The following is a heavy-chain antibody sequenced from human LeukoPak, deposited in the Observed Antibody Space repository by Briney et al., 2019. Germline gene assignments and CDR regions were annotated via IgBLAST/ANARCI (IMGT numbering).Heavy chain of an antibody. CDR1: GGSISSGGYY. CDR2: IYYSGST. D-gene: IGHD3-3*01. Sequence: SETLSLTCTVSGGSISSGGYYWSWIRQHPGKGLEWIGYIYYSGSTYYNPSLKSRVTISVDTSKNQFSLKLSSVTAADTAVYYCASWYDFWSGYWPGTGYWGQGTLVTVSS. CDR3: ASWYDFWSGYWPGTGY. J-gene: IGHJ4*02. V-gene: IGHV4-31*03.